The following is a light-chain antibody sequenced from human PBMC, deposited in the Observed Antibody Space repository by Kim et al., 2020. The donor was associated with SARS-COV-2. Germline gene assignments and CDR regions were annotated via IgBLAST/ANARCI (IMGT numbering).Light chain of an antibody. J-gene: IGLJ3*02. CDR3: ATWDDSLNGPV. CDR1: TSDIGSNY. V-gene: IGLV1-47*01. Sequence: GQRVTISCSGSTSDIGSNYVYWYQQLPGTAPKLLIYRNNQRPSGVPDRFSVSKSGTSASLAISGLRSDDEADYYCATWDDSLNGPVFGGGTQLTVL. CDR2: RNN.